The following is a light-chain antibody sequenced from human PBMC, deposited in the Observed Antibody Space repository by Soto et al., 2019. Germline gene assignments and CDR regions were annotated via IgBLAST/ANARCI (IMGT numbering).Light chain of an antibody. CDR1: SGDGGAYDY. Sequence: QSALTQPRSVSGSPGQSVTISCTGTSGDGGAYDYVSWYQQHARKAPKVLVYDVNKRPSAVPDRFSGSRSGNTASLTISGLQAHDEGDYYGLSYAGANAGLRVFGTGTKVTGL. CDR2: DVN. V-gene: IGLV2-11*01. J-gene: IGLJ1*01. CDR3: LSYAGANAGLRV.